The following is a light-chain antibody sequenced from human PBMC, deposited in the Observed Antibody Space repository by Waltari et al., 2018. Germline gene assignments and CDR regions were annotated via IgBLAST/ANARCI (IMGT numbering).Light chain of an antibody. CDR2: YDS. V-gene: IGLV3-21*04. Sequence: SYVLTQPPSVSVAPGATARITCGVDNIGSSRVHWYQQKPRQAPVLVIFYDSDRPSGIPARFSGSNSGNTATLTITSVEAGDEARYYCQVWHPDIDPGVFGTGTEVTVL. CDR3: QVWHPDIDPGV. J-gene: IGLJ1*01. CDR1: NIGSSR.